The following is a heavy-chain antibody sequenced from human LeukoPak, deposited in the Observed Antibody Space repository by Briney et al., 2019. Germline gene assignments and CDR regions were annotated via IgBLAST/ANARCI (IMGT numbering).Heavy chain of an antibody. V-gene: IGHV3-21*06. D-gene: IGHD6-13*01. CDR1: GFTFSDYS. CDR3: ARGPFSSSWSEFDY. J-gene: IGHJ4*02. Sequence: GGSLTLSCAASGFTFSDYSPNWVRQAPGKGLEWVSCISGDSRYIYYADSVKGRSTISRDNAQNSLYLHMNSLRAEDTAVYYCARGPFSSSWSEFDYWGQGTLVTVSS. CDR2: ISGDSRYI.